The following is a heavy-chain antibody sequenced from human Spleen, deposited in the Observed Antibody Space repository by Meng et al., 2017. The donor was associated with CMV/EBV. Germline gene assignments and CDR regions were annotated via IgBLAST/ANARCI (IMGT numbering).Heavy chain of an antibody. V-gene: IGHV3-53*05. CDR2: IYSGGGT. CDR1: GFTVSANY. Sequence: GGSLRLSCAASGFTVSANYMSWVRQAPGKGLEWVSVIYSGGGTYYADSVMGRFTISRDNSKNTLYLQMNSLRSEDTAVYYCARGPINTIFGMIRLSWFDPWGQGTPVTVSS. CDR3: ARGPINTIFGMIRLSWFDP. J-gene: IGHJ5*02. D-gene: IGHD3-3*01.